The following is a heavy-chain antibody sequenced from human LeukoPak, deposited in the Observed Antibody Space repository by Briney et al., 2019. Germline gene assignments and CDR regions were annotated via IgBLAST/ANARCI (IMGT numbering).Heavy chain of an antibody. Sequence: SETLSLTCTVSGGCISSYYWSWIRQPAGKGLEWIGRIYTSGSTNYNPSLKSRVTMSVDTSKNQFSLKLSSVTAADTAVYYCARSSRGHDYGDYIEDYWGQGTLVTVSS. CDR3: ARSSRGHDYGDYIEDY. CDR2: IYTSGST. CDR1: GGCISSYY. D-gene: IGHD4-17*01. V-gene: IGHV4-4*07. J-gene: IGHJ4*02.